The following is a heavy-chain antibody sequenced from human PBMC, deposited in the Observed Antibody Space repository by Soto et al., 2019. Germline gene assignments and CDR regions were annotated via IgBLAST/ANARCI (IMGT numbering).Heavy chain of an antibody. D-gene: IGHD1-26*01. V-gene: IGHV4-30-4*01. Sequence: VQLQESGPGLVKPSQTLSLTCTVSSGSISSADYYWSWIRQPPGKGLEWIGYVYYTGSPYYNPSPKSRVTMSVETSKYQFSLQLTSVTAADTAVYYCASGGSSNWFDPWGQGTLVTVSS. CDR1: SGSISSADYY. CDR2: VYYTGSP. J-gene: IGHJ5*02. CDR3: ASGGSSNWFDP.